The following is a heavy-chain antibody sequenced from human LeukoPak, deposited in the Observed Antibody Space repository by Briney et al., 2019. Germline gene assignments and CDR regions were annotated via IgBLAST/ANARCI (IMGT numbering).Heavy chain of an antibody. J-gene: IGHJ4*02. V-gene: IGHV4-39*07. CDR2: INHSGST. D-gene: IGHD2-15*01. CDR3: AAPYCSGGSCRYYFDY. Sequence: SETLSLTCTVSGGSISSSSYYWGWIRQPPGKGLEWIGEINHSGSTNYNPSLKSRVTISVDTSKNQFSLKLSSVTAADTAVYYCAAPYCSGGSCRYYFDYWGQGTLVTVSS. CDR1: GGSISSSSYY.